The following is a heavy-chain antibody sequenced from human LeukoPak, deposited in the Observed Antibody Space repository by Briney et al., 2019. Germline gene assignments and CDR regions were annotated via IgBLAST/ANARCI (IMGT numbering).Heavy chain of an antibody. CDR1: GYTFTGYY. CDR3: AREIYSGSWDY. CDR2: INPNSGGT. D-gene: IGHD1-26*01. V-gene: IGHV1-2*04. Sequence: ASVKVSCKASGYTFTGYYMHWVRQAPGQGLEWMGWINPNSGGTNYAQKFQGWVTMTGDTSISTAYMELSRLTSDDTAVYYCAREIYSGSWDYWGQGTLVTVSS. J-gene: IGHJ4*02.